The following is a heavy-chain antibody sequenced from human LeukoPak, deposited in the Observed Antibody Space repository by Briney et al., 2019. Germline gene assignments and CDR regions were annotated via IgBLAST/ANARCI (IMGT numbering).Heavy chain of an antibody. CDR2: ISAYNGNT. D-gene: IGHD1-26*01. CDR1: GYTFTSYG. J-gene: IGHJ3*02. V-gene: IGHV1-18*01. Sequence: ASVKVSCKASGYTFTSYGISWVRQAPGQGLEWMGWISAYNGNTNYAQKLQGRVTMTTDTSTSTAYMELRSLRSDDTAVYYCARLRSGSYPHHDAFDIWGQGTMVTVSS. CDR3: ARLRSGSYPHHDAFDI.